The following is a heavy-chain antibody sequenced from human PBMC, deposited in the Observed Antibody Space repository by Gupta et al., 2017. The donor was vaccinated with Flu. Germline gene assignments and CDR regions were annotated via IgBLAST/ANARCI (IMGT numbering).Heavy chain of an antibody. J-gene: IGHJ4*02. CDR3: ARVFSGSDY. D-gene: IGHD3-22*01. V-gene: IGHV3-21*06. CDR1: GFPFNAYS. CDR2: ISSTGSHV. Sequence: EVQLVESGGGLVKPGGSLRLSCAASGFPFNAYSMNWVRQAPGKGLEWISFISSTGSHVYYADSVKGRFTISRDNAKNSLFLQMDSLRAEDTAVYYCARVFSGSDYWGQGTLVTVSS.